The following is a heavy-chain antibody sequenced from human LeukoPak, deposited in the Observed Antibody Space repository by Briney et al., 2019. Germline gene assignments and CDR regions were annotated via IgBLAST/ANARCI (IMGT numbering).Heavy chain of an antibody. Sequence: SETLSLTCAVYGGSFSGYYWSWIRQPPGKGLEWIGEINHSGSTNYNPSLKSRVTISVDTSKNQFSLKLSSVTAADTAAYYCARGGPTVTTPIDYWGQGTLVTVSS. CDR2: INHSGST. CDR3: ARGGPTVTTPIDY. V-gene: IGHV4-34*01. J-gene: IGHJ4*02. D-gene: IGHD4-17*01. CDR1: GGSFSGYY.